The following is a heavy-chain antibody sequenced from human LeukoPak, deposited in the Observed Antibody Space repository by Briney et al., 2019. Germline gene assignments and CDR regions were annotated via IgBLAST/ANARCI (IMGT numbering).Heavy chain of an antibody. D-gene: IGHD6-13*01. J-gene: IGHJ4*02. Sequence: GGSLRLSCAASGFTFSDYGMHWVRQAPGKGLEWVAVIWSDGSHKYYADSVKGRFTISRDNSKNTLYLQMSSLRAEDTAVYYCARVGSTYSSSEFDFWGQGTLVTVSS. CDR1: GFTFSDYG. CDR3: ARVGSTYSSSEFDF. CDR2: IWSDGSHK. V-gene: IGHV3-33*01.